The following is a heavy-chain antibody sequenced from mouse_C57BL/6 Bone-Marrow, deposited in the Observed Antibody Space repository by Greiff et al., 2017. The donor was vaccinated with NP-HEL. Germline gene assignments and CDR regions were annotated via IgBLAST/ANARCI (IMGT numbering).Heavy chain of an antibody. V-gene: IGHV1-5*01. Sequence: EVQLQQSGTVLARPGASVKMSCKTSGYTFTSYWMHWVKQRPGQGLEWIGAIYPGNSDTSYNQKFKGKAKLTAVTSASTAYMELSSLTNEDSAVYYCTSPYYSNYWDYWGQGTTLTVSS. CDR2: IYPGNSDT. J-gene: IGHJ2*01. D-gene: IGHD2-5*01. CDR3: TSPYYSNYWDY. CDR1: GYTFTSYW.